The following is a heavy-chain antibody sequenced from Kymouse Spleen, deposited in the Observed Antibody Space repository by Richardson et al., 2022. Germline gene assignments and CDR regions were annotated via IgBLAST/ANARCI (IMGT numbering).Heavy chain of an antibody. J-gene: IGHJ4*02. CDR1: GFTFSSYG. CDR3: AKDRDYYGSGSYYNPHFDY. V-gene: IGHV3-30*18. Sequence: QVQLVESGGGVVQPGRSLRLSCAASGFTFSSYGMHWVRQAPGKGLEWVAVISYDGSNKYYADSVKGRFTISRDNSKNTLYLQMNSLRAEDTAVYYCAKDRDYYGSGSYYNPHFDYWGQGTLVTVSS. CDR2: ISYDGSNK. D-gene: IGHD3-10*01.